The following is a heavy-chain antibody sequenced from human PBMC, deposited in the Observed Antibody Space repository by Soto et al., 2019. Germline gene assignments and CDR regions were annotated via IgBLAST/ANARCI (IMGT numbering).Heavy chain of an antibody. CDR3: ARHPDIVVVPAALYYYYYGMDV. Sequence: QLQLQESGPGLVKPSETLSLTCTVSGCSISSSSYYWGWLRQPPGKGLEWIGSIYYSGSTYYNPSPRRRVTISLDTSKDQFSLKLSSVTAADTAVYYCARHPDIVVVPAALYYYYYGMDVWGQGTTVTVSS. CDR2: IYYSGST. J-gene: IGHJ6*02. D-gene: IGHD2-2*01. V-gene: IGHV4-39*01. CDR1: GCSISSSSYY.